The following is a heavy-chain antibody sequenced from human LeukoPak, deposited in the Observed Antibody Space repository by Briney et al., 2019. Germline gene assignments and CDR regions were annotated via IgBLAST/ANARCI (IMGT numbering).Heavy chain of an antibody. V-gene: IGHV4-59*08. CDR3: ARHLSGSGTYYAETFDY. Sequence: SETLSLTCTVSGGSISSYYWSWIRQPPGKGLEWIGYISYSGSTKYNPSLKSRVTISVDTSKNQFSLKLSSVTAADTAVYYCARHLSGSGTYYAETFDYWGQEPWSPSPQ. J-gene: IGHJ4*01. CDR1: GGSISSYY. CDR2: ISYSGST. D-gene: IGHD3-10*01.